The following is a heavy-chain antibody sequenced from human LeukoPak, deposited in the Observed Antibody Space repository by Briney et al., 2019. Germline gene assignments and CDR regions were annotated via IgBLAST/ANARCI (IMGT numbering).Heavy chain of an antibody. D-gene: IGHD3-16*01. V-gene: IGHV4-59*11. Sequence: SETLSLTCTVSGGSISSHYWSWIRQPPGKGLEWIGYTYYSGSTNYNPSLKSRVTISVDTSKNQFSLKLSSVTAADTAVYYCARGGYGNFDYWGQGTLVTVSS. J-gene: IGHJ4*02. CDR1: GGSISSHY. CDR3: ARGGYGNFDY. CDR2: TYYSGST.